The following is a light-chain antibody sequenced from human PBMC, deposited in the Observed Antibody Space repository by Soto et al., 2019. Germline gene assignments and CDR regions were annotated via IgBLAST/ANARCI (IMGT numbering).Light chain of an antibody. J-gene: IGKJ2*01. CDR2: KVS. CDR3: MQGTHWPYT. CDR1: QSLVHSDGNTH. V-gene: IGKV2-30*02. Sequence: DVVMTQSPLSLPVTLGQPASISCRSTQSLVHSDGNTHLNWFQQRPGQSPRRLICKVSNRESGVPDGFSGSASGTDFTLKISRVEAEDVGVYYCMQGTHWPYTFGQGTKLEIK.